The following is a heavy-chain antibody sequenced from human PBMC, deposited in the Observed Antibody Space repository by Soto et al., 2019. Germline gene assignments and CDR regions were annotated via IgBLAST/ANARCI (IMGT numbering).Heavy chain of an antibody. J-gene: IGHJ4*02. CDR2: ISYDGSDK. CDR1: RFTISGHA. V-gene: IGHV3-30-3*01. D-gene: IGHD3-22*01. CDR3: ARDYYKYYDSSGYYRSPAY. Sequence: GGSLRLSCAASRFTISGHAMHWVRQAPGKGLERVALISYDGSDKDYADSVKGRFTISRDNSRNTLFLQMNSLRAEDTAVYYCARDYYKYYDSSGYYRSPAYWGQGTLVTVSS.